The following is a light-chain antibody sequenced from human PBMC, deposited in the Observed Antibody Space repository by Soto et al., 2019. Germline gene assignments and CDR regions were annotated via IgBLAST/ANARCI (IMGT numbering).Light chain of an antibody. Sequence: ELVLTQSPGTLSLSPGEMASLSCRASQSVSGKLAWYQHQHGKTHRLLIYDASTRATGIPARLSGSGYGTDLTITISSMKYEDFEVYYCQQYNDWTWTFGHGTKVDIK. CDR2: DAS. CDR1: QSVSGK. J-gene: IGKJ1*01. V-gene: IGKV3-15*01. CDR3: QQYNDWTWT.